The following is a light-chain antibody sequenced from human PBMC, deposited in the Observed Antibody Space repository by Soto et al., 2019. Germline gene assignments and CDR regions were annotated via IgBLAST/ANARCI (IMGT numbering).Light chain of an antibody. Sequence: QSVLTQPPSVSGAPGQRVTISCTGSSSNIGAGYDVHWYQKLPGTAPKLLIYGHSNRPSGVPDRFSGSKSGTSAPLAITGLQAEDEADYYCQSYDSSLSGYVGFGVGTKLTVL. J-gene: IGLJ2*01. CDR3: QSYDSSLSGYVG. CDR1: SSNIGAGYD. V-gene: IGLV1-40*01. CDR2: GHS.